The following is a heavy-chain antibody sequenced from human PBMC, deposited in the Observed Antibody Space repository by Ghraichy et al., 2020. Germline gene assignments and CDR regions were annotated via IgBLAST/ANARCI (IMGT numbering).Heavy chain of an antibody. CDR2: VYYTGTT. D-gene: IGHD2-8*01. CDR1: GDSVNNNHYY. Sequence: SETLSLTCTVSGDSVNNNHYYWGWIRQSPERGLEWIGSVYYTGTTYDNPSLRSRVTVSLDTSKNQVSLQLSSLTAADTAIYFCARHYPLYHHSDYWGQGNLVTVSS. J-gene: IGHJ4*02. CDR3: ARHYPLYHHSDY. V-gene: IGHV4-39*01.